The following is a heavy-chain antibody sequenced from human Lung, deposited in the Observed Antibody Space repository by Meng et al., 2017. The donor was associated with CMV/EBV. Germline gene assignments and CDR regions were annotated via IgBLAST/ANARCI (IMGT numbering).Heavy chain of an antibody. CDR1: GFTFTNYW. CDR3: ARAYWGPDY. Sequence: GRSLKISCAASGFTFTNYWMTWVRQAPGKGLEWVANINEDGSVKHFVDSVKGRFTMSRDNAKNSVYLQMNGLRADDTAVYYCARAYWGPDYWGQGPLVTVSS. D-gene: IGHD7-27*01. CDR2: INEDGSVK. J-gene: IGHJ4*02. V-gene: IGHV3-7*01.